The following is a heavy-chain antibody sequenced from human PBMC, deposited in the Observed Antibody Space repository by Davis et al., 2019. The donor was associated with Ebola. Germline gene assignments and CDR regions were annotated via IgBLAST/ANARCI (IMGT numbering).Heavy chain of an antibody. Sequence: GGSLRLSCAASGFTFSSYWMSWVRQAPGKGLEWVANIKQDGSAKYYVDSVKGRFTISRDNAKNSLYLQMNSLRAEDTAVYYCARGYCSSTSCYDTFDYWGQGTLVTVSS. D-gene: IGHD2-2*01. CDR3: ARGYCSSTSCYDTFDY. CDR2: IKQDGSAK. V-gene: IGHV3-7*04. J-gene: IGHJ4*02. CDR1: GFTFSSYW.